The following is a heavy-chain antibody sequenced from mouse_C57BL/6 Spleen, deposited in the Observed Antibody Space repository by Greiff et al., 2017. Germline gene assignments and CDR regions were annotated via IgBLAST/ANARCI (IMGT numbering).Heavy chain of an antibody. CDR2: IDPEDGET. J-gene: IGHJ3*01. D-gene: IGHD2-4*01. Sequence: VQLQQSGAELVKPGASVKLSCTASGFNIKDYYMHWVKQRTEQGLEWIGRIDPEDGETKYAPQFQGKATITADTSSNTAYLQLSSLTSEDTAVYYCARFPYDYEAWFAYWGQGTLVTVSA. CDR1: GFNIKDYY. CDR3: ARFPYDYEAWFAY. V-gene: IGHV14-2*01.